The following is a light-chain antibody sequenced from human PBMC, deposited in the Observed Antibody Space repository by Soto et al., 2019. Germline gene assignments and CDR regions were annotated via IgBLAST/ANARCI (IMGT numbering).Light chain of an antibody. Sequence: QSVLSQPPSVSGAPGQRVTISCTGSSSNNGAGYDVHWYQQLPGTAPKLLIYGNSNRPSGVPDRFSGSKSSTSASLAITGLQAEDEADYYCQSYDSSLSGYVVFGGGTKLTVL. J-gene: IGLJ2*01. CDR2: GNS. CDR1: SSNNGAGYD. V-gene: IGLV1-40*01. CDR3: QSYDSSLSGYVV.